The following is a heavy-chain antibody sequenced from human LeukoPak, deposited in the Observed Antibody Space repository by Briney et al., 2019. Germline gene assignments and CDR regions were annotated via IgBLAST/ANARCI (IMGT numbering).Heavy chain of an antibody. J-gene: IGHJ6*02. CDR1: GYNFISYY. CDR2: INPSGGST. CDR3: AREDVVLVDAVRYYYYGMDV. V-gene: IGHV1-46*01. Sequence: ASVKVSCKASGYNFISYYMHWVRQAPGQGLEWMGIINPSGGSTSYAQKSQDRVTMTRDTSTSTVYMELSSLKSEDTAVYYCAREDVVLVDAVRYYYYGMDVWGQGTTVTVSS. D-gene: IGHD2-8*01.